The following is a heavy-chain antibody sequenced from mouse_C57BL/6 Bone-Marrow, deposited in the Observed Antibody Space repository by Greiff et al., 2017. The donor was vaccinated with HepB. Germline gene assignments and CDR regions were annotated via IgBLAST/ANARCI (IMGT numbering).Heavy chain of an antibody. V-gene: IGHV1-78*01. J-gene: IGHJ1*03. CDR1: GYTFTDHT. D-gene: IGHD1-1*01. Sequence: QVQLQQSDAELVKPGASVKISCKVSGYTFTDHTIHWMKQRPEQGLEWIGYIYPRDGSSRYNEKFKGKATLTADKSSSTAYMPLNSLTSEDAAVFFCARMTTVGYFDVWGTGTTVTVSS. CDR2: IYPRDGSS. CDR3: ARMTTVGYFDV.